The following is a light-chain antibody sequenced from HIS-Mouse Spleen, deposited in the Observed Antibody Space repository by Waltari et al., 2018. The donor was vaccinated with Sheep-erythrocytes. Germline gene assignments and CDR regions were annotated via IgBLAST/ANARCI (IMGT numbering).Light chain of an antibody. CDR3: QQYNNWPPT. Sequence: DIVMTQSPATLSVSPGDRATITCRASQRVSSNLAWYQQKPGQAPRLLIYGASTRATGIPARFSGSGSGTEFTLTISSLQSEDFAVYYCQQYNNWPPTFGQGTKVEIK. V-gene: IGKV3-15*01. CDR1: QRVSSN. CDR2: GAS. J-gene: IGKJ1*01.